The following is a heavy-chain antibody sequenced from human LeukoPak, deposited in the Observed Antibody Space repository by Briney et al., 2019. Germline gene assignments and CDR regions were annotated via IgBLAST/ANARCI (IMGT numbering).Heavy chain of an antibody. J-gene: IGHJ3*02. Sequence: GGSLRLSCAASGFTFSSYSMNWVRQAPGKGLEWVSSISSGSSYIYYADSVKGRFTISRDNAKNSLYLQMNSLRAEDTAVYYCARDHYYDSSGYTPAGDAFDIWGQGTMVTVSS. CDR3: ARDHYYDSSGYTPAGDAFDI. CDR1: GFTFSSYS. V-gene: IGHV3-21*01. CDR2: ISSGSSYI. D-gene: IGHD3-22*01.